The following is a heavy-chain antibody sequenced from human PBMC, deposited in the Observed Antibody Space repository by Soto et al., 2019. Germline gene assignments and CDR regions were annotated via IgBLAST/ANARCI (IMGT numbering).Heavy chain of an antibody. CDR3: ARGGSIVVAPGDAFDI. CDR1: GYTFTSYD. Sequence: QVQLVQSGAEVKKPGASVKVSCKASGYTFTSYDINWVRQATGQGLEWMGWVNPNSGNTGYAQKFQGRVTMTRNTSISTAYMELSSLRSEDTAVYYCARGGSIVVAPGDAFDIWGQGTMVTVSS. D-gene: IGHD3-22*01. V-gene: IGHV1-8*01. J-gene: IGHJ3*02. CDR2: VNPNSGNT.